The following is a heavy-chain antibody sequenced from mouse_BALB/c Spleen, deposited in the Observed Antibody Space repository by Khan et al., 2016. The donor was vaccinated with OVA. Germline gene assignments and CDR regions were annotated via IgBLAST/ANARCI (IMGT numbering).Heavy chain of an antibody. CDR2: INYSGNT. J-gene: IGHJ3*01. CDR3: ARKDYYDYDPFPD. CDR1: GYSITSEYA. D-gene: IGHD2-4*01. Sequence: EVQLQESGPGLVKPSQSLSLTCTVTGYSITSEYAWNWIRQFPGNKLEWMGYINYSGNTRFNPSLKSRTSITRNTSKNQFSLQLNSVTTEDTATYYCARKDYYDYDPFPDWGQGTLVTVSA. V-gene: IGHV3-2*02.